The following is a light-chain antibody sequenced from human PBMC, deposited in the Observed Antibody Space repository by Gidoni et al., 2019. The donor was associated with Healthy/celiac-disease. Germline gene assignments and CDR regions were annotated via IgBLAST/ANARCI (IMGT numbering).Light chain of an antibody. CDR3: QQYGSSPLYT. CDR2: GAS. Sequence: EIVLTQSPGSLSLSPGERATLSCRASQSVSSSYLAWYQQKPGQAPRLLIYGASSRATGIPDRFSGSGSGTDFTLTISRLEPEDFAVYYCQQYGSSPLYTFVXGTKLEIK. V-gene: IGKV3-20*01. CDR1: QSVSSSY. J-gene: IGKJ2*01.